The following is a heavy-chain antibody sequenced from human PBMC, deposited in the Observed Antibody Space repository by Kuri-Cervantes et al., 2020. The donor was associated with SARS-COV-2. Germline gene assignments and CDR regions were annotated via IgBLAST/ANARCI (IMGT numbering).Heavy chain of an antibody. J-gene: IGHJ6*04. Sequence: ESPKISCAASGFTFSSYAMHWVRQAPGKGLEWVSFISVSGGTTYFADPVKGRFTISRDNSKDTVFMQMNSLRAEDTAVYYCAKETFGVLDVWGKGTTVTVSS. CDR3: AKETFGVLDV. CDR1: GFTFSSYA. V-gene: IGHV3-23*01. D-gene: IGHD3-3*01. CDR2: ISVSGGTT.